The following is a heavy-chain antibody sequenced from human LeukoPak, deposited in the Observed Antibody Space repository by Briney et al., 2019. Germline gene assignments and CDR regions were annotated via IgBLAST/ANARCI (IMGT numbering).Heavy chain of an antibody. CDR1: GFTFSSYA. V-gene: IGHV3-23*01. CDR3: AKAPGLLPPLPFDY. D-gene: IGHD2-21*02. Sequence: GGSLRLSCAASGFTFSSYAMSWVRQAPGKGLEWVSAISGSGGSTYYADSVKGRFTISRDNSTNTLYLQMNRLRAADTPVYSCAKAPGLLPPLPFDYWGQGTLVTVSS. J-gene: IGHJ4*02. CDR2: ISGSGGST.